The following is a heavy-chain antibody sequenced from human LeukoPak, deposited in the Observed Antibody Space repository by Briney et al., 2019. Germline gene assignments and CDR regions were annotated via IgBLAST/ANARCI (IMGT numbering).Heavy chain of an antibody. V-gene: IGHV3-23*01. CDR3: AKRTYRDDYNRASMGYYYYIDV. Sequence: GGSLRLSCATSGFTFSDYYMSWVRQAPGKGLEWVSAISGGGVVTNYADSVKGRFTISRDNSKNTVYLRMNTLRAEDTAVYFCAKRTYRDDYNRASMGYYYYIDVWGKGTTVTVSS. CDR2: ISGGGVVT. J-gene: IGHJ6*03. CDR1: GFTFSDYY. D-gene: IGHD5-24*01.